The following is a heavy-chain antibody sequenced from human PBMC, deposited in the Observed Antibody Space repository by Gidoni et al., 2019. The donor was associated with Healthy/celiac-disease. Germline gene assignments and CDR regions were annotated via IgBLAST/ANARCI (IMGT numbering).Heavy chain of an antibody. CDR2: IKSKTDGGTT. CDR1: GFPFSNAW. V-gene: IGHV3-15*01. J-gene: IGHJ4*02. Sequence: EVQLVESGGGLVKPGGSLRLSFAASGFPFSNAWMSWVRQAPGKGLEWVGRIKSKTDGGTTDYAAPVKGRFTISRDDSKNTLYLQMNSLKTEDTAVYYCTTVGYCSGGSCYLGPFDYWGQGTLVTVSS. CDR3: TTVGYCSGGSCYLGPFDY. D-gene: IGHD2-15*01.